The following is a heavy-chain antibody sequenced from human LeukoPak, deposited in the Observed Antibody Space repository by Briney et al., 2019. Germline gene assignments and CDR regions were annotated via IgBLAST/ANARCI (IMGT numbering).Heavy chain of an antibody. V-gene: IGHV3-23*01. CDR2: ISGSGTST. Sequence: GGSLRLSCTASGYTFNSYAMSWVRQAPGKGLEWVSGISGSGTSTYYADSVKGRSTISRDNSKNTLYLQMNSLRAEDTALYYCAKEPASGSWFDYWGQGTLVTVSS. CDR1: GYTFNSYA. J-gene: IGHJ4*02. CDR3: AKEPASGSWFDY. D-gene: IGHD3-10*01.